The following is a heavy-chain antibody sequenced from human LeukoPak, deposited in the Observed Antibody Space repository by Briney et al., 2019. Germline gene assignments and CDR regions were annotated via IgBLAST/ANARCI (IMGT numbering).Heavy chain of an antibody. V-gene: IGHV4-59*01. Sequence: SETLSLTCTVSGGSISSYYWSWIRQPPGKGLEWIGYIYYSGSTNYNPSLKSRVTISVDTSKNQFSLKLSSVTAADTAVYYCVRQADGYNLDYWGQGTLVTVSS. CDR3: VRQADGYNLDY. CDR2: IYYSGST. D-gene: IGHD5-24*01. CDR1: GGSISSYY. J-gene: IGHJ4*02.